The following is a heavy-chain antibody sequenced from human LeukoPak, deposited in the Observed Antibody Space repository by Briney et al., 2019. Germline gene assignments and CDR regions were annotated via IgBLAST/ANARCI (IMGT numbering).Heavy chain of an antibody. V-gene: IGHV1-8*01. J-gene: IGHJ5*02. CDR1: GYTFTSYD. CDR2: MNPNSGNT. CDR3: AGSKVVRGVIIPNWFDP. D-gene: IGHD3-10*01. Sequence: GASVKVSCKASGYTFTSYDINWVRQATGQGLEWMGWMNPNSGNTGYAQKFQGRVTMTRNTSISTAYMELSSLRSEDTAAYYCAGSKVVRGVIIPNWFDPWGQGTLVTVSS.